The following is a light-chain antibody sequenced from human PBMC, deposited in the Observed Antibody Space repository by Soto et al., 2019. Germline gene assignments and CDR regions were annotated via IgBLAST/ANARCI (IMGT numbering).Light chain of an antibody. CDR3: QQYNDNWT. CDR2: KAS. J-gene: IGKJ1*01. V-gene: IGKV1-5*03. Sequence: DIQMTQSPSTLSASVGDRVTITCRASQSISSWLAWYQQKPGQAPKLLIYKASTLQSGVPSRFSGSGSGTEFTLAISSLQTDDSATYYCQQYNDNWTFGQGTMVEIK. CDR1: QSISSW.